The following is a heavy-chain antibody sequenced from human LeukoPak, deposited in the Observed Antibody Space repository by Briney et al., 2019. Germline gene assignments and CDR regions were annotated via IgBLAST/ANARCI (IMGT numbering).Heavy chain of an antibody. D-gene: IGHD3-3*01. CDR1: GFTFSDYF. CDR2: ISSSSVNI. J-gene: IGHJ6*03. Sequence: PGGSLRLSCAASGFTFSDYFLTWIRQAPGKGLEWLSFISSSSVNISYADSVKGRFTISRDNSKNTLYLQMNSLRAEDTAVYYCAKNFRFLGYYYMDVWGKGTTVTVSS. CDR3: AKNFRFLGYYYMDV. V-gene: IGHV3-23*01.